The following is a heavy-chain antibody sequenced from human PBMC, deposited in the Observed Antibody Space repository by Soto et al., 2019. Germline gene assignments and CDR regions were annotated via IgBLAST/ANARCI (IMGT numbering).Heavy chain of an antibody. V-gene: IGHV4-59*01. CDR1: GGSISPYY. CDR3: ARSDYYDTSGQYDY. D-gene: IGHD3-22*01. J-gene: IGHJ4*02. Sequence: QVQLQESGPGLVKPSETLSLTCTVSGGSISPYYWSWIRQPPGKGLEWIGYIYYTGNTNYYPSLKIRFTISVDTSKNQFSLKLSSVTAADTALYYCARSDYYDTSGQYDYWGQGTLVTVSS. CDR2: IYYTGNT.